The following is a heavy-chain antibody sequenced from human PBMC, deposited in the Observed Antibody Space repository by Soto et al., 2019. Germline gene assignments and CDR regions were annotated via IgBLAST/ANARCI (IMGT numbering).Heavy chain of an antibody. CDR1: GFTFSDYY. Sequence: LRLSCAASGFTFSDYYMSWIRQAPGKGLEWVSYISSSGSTIYYADSVKGRFTISRDNAKNSLYLQMNSLRAEDTAVYYCARLPYYSSGYWVDYWGQGTLVTVSS. V-gene: IGHV3-11*01. CDR3: ARLPYYSSGYWVDY. CDR2: ISSSGSTI. D-gene: IGHD3-22*01. J-gene: IGHJ4*02.